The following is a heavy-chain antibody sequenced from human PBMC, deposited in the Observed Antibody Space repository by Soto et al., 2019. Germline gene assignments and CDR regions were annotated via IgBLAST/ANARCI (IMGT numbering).Heavy chain of an antibody. CDR2: IIPIFGTA. CDR3: AREVLQWLVRDYYYGMDV. D-gene: IGHD6-19*01. J-gene: IGHJ6*02. V-gene: IGHV1-69*13. CDR1: GGTFSSYA. Sequence: EASVKVSCKASGGTFSSYAISWVRQAPGQGLEWMGGIIPIFGTANYAQKFQGRVTITADESTSTAYMELSSLRSEDTAVYYCAREVLQWLVRDYYYGMDVWGQGTTVTVSS.